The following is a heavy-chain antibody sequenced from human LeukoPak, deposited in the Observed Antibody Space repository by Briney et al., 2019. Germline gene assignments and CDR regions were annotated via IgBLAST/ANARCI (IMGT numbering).Heavy chain of an antibody. CDR3: ARHLEMATEDYFDY. CDR1: GGSISSYY. CDR2: IFYTGIT. J-gene: IGHJ4*02. V-gene: IGHV4-59*08. Sequence: SETLSLTCTVSGGSISSYYWSWIRQPPGKGLEWIGYIFYTGITNYNPSLESRVTISVDTSKNQFSLNLSSVTAADTAVFYCARHLEMATEDYFDYWGQGTLVTVSS. D-gene: IGHD5-12*01.